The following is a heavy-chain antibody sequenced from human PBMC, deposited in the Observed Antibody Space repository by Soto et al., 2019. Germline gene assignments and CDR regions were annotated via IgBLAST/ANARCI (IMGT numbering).Heavy chain of an antibody. CDR3: AGGSGSYYNDAFDI. Sequence: VASVKVSCKASGYTFTSYGISWVRQAPGQGLEWMGWISAYNGNTNYAQKLQGRVTMTTDTSTSTAYMELRSLRSDDTAVYYCAGGSGSYYNDAFDIWGQGTMVTVSS. D-gene: IGHD3-10*01. CDR2: ISAYNGNT. V-gene: IGHV1-18*01. CDR1: GYTFTSYG. J-gene: IGHJ3*02.